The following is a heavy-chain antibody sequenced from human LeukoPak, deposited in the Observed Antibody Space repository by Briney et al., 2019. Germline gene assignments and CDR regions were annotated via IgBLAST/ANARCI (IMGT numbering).Heavy chain of an antibody. CDR3: ARGPESYYYMDV. Sequence: SETLSLTCAVYGGSFSGYYWSWTRQPPGKGLEWIGEINHSGSTNYNPSLKSRVTISVDTSKNQFSLKLSSVTAADTAVYYCARGPESYYYMDVWGKGTTVTVSS. CDR1: GGSFSGYY. CDR2: INHSGST. J-gene: IGHJ6*03. V-gene: IGHV4-34*01.